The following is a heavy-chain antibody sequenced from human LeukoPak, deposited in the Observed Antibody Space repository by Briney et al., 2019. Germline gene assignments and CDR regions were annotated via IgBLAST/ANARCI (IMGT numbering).Heavy chain of an antibody. CDR3: ARDYHGGYLDF. J-gene: IGHJ4*02. D-gene: IGHD5-24*01. Sequence: SQTLSLTCAISGDSVSGNIVAWNWIRQSPSRGLEWLGRTYYRSKWYNDYAVSVKSRITISPDTSKNQFSLQLSSVTPEDTAVYYCARDYHGGYLDFWGQGTLVTVSS. V-gene: IGHV6-1*01. CDR1: GDSVSGNIVA. CDR2: TYYRSKWYN.